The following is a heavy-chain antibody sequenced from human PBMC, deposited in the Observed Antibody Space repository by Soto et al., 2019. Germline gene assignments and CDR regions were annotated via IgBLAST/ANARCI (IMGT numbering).Heavy chain of an antibody. CDR2: INQDGSER. Sequence: EVQLVESGGGLVQPGGSLRLSCAACGFTFSTCWMMWVRQAPGKGLEWVANINQDGSERYYVDSVKGRFTISRDNAKNSLYLQMNSLRAEDTAVYYCVKDNRGSYWGQGTLVTVSS. J-gene: IGHJ4*02. D-gene: IGHD3-10*01. CDR3: VKDNRGSY. CDR1: GFTFSTCW. V-gene: IGHV3-7*01.